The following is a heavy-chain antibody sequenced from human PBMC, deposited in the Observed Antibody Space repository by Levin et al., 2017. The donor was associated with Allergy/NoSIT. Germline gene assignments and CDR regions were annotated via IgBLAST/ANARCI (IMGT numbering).Heavy chain of an antibody. J-gene: IGHJ4*02. D-gene: IGHD2-21*02. CDR2: ITGSGGDT. CDR1: GFTFSSYA. CDR3: AKRYEYVVTSASDS. Sequence: GGSLRLSCVASGFTFSSYAMSWVRQAPGKGLEWVSVITGSGGDTYYADSVKGRLTISRDNYKNTLYLQLNSLRADDTAVYYCAKRYEYVVTSASDSWGQGTLVTVSS. V-gene: IGHV3-23*01.